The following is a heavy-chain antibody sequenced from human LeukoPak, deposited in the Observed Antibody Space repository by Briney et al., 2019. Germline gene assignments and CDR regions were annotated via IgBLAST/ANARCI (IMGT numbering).Heavy chain of an antibody. J-gene: IGHJ5*02. Sequence: ASVKVSCKASGYTFSSYDINWVRQATGQGLELMGWMNPNSGNTGYAQKFQGRVTMTRNTSISTAYMELSSLRSEDTAVYYCARGYHRYYYGSGRWYNWFDPWGQGTLVTVSP. D-gene: IGHD3-10*01. CDR2: MNPNSGNT. V-gene: IGHV1-8*02. CDR3: ARGYHRYYYGSGRWYNWFDP. CDR1: GYTFSSYD.